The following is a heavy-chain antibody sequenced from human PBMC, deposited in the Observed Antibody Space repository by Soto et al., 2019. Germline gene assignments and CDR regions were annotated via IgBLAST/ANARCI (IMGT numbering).Heavy chain of an antibody. V-gene: IGHV3-7*01. J-gene: IGHJ4*02. CDR1: GFAVRSTY. Sequence: GGSLRLSCAASGFAVRSTYMSWVRQAAGKGLEWVANIKQDGSEKYYVDSVKGRFTISRDNAKNSLYLQMNSLRAEDTAVYYCARRYFDYWGQGTLVTVSS. CDR2: IKQDGSEK. CDR3: ARRYFDY.